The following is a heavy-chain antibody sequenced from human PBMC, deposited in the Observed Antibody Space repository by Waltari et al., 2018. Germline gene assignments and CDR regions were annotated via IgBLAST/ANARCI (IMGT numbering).Heavy chain of an antibody. Sequence: QVQLQESGPGLLKPSETLSLPCAVSGYSISSGYSWGWIRQPPGKGLEWIGSIYHSGSTYYNPSLKSRVTISVDTSKDQFSLKLSSVTAADTAVYYCASLNGFTVTIDYWGQGTLVTVSS. CDR2: IYHSGST. D-gene: IGHD4-17*01. CDR3: ASLNGFTVTIDY. CDR1: GYSISSGYS. J-gene: IGHJ4*02. V-gene: IGHV4-38-2*01.